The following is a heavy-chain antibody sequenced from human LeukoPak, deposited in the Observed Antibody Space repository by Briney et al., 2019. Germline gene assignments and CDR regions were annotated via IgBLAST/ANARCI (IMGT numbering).Heavy chain of an antibody. CDR1: GYSISGGYY. CDR2: IYYSGST. J-gene: IGHJ4*02. V-gene: IGHV4-38-2*02. Sequence: SETLSLPCSVSGYSISGGYYWGWIRPPPGKGLEWIGNIYYSGSTYYNPSLKSRVTISVDTPKNQFSLKLSSVTAADTAVYYCARLSWFGENSFDYWGQGTLVTVSS. CDR3: ARLSWFGENSFDY. D-gene: IGHD3-10*01.